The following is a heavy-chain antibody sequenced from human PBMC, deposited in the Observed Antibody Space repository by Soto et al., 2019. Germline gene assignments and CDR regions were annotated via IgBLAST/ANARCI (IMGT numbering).Heavy chain of an antibody. D-gene: IGHD2-2*01. CDR1: GGSISSGGYS. Sequence: QLQLQESGSGLVKPSQTLSLTCAVSGGSISSGGYSWSWIRQPPGKGLEWIGYIYRSGSTYYNPSHQSRVTISVDRSKHPFSRKLSSVTAADTAVYYCATVPDRWGQGTLVTVSS. CDR2: IYRSGST. V-gene: IGHV4-30-2*01. CDR3: ATVPDR. J-gene: IGHJ5*02.